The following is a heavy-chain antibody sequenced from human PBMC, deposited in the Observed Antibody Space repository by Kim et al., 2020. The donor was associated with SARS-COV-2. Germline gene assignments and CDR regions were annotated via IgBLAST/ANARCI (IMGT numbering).Heavy chain of an antibody. J-gene: IGHJ4*02. CDR2: IYYSGST. CDR3: ARGSEVVAGQFDY. D-gene: IGHD2-15*01. V-gene: IGHV4-59*01. Sequence: SETLSLTCTVSGGSISSYYWSWIRQPPGKGLEWIGYIYYSGSTNYNPSLKSRVTISVDTSKNQFSLKLSSVTAADTAVYYCARGSEVVAGQFDYWGQGTLVTVSS. CDR1: GGSISSYY.